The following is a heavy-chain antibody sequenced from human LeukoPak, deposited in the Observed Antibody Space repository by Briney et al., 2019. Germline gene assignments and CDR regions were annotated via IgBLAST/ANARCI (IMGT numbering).Heavy chain of an antibody. Sequence: PGESLRLSCAASGFSVSSNYMSWVRQAPGKGLEWVSVIYRDGSAYYADSLQGRFTIFRDNSKNTVYLQMNSLRAEDTAVYYCARGSELGATCDYWGQGTLVTVSS. V-gene: IGHV3-66*01. D-gene: IGHD1-26*01. J-gene: IGHJ4*02. CDR3: ARGSELGATCDY. CDR1: GFSVSSNY. CDR2: IYRDGSA.